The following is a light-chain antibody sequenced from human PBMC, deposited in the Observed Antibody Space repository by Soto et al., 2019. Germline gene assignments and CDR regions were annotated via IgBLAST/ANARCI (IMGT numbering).Light chain of an antibody. J-gene: IGLJ2*01. CDR1: SRDVGGYNY. CDR3: ASFTRSVTVV. Sequence: QAALTQPASVSGYPGQSITIAYAGTSRDVGGYNYVSWYQQHPGKVPRLIISDVNKRPSGVSDRFSGSKSGNTASLTISGLQAEDEADYYCASFTRSVTVVFGGGTKLTVL. V-gene: IGLV2-14*03. CDR2: DVN.